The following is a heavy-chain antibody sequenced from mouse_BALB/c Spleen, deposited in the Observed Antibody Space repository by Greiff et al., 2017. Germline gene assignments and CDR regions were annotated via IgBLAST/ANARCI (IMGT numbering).Heavy chain of an antibody. CDR2: IWSGGST. D-gene: IGHD1-1*01. Sequence: VQGVESGPGLVQPSQSLSITCTVSGFSLTSYGVHWVRQSPGKGLEWLGVIWSGGSTDYNAAFISRLSISKDNSKSQVFFKMNSLQANDTAIYYCARITTVVEDYAMDYWGQGTSVTVSS. CDR3: ARITTVVEDYAMDY. CDR1: GFSLTSYG. V-gene: IGHV2-2*02. J-gene: IGHJ4*01.